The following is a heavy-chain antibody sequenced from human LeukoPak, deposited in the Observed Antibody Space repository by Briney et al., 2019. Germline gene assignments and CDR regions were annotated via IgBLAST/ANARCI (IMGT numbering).Heavy chain of an antibody. CDR2: INWNGGST. J-gene: IGHJ4*02. V-gene: IGHV3-20*01. Sequence: GGSLRLSCAASGFTFDDYGMSWVRQAPGKGLESISGINWNGGSTGYADSVKGRFTISRDNAKNSLYLQMNSLRAEDTALYHCARESAYCGGDCLDYWGQGTLVTVSS. CDR1: GFTFDDYG. D-gene: IGHD2-21*02. CDR3: ARESAYCGGDCLDY.